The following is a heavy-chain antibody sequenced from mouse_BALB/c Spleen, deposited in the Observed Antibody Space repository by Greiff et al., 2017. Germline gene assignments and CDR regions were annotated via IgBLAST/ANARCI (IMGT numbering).Heavy chain of an antibody. V-gene: IGHV1-54*01. J-gene: IGHJ4*01. Sequence: QVQLKESGAELVRPGTSVKVSCKASGYAFTNYLIEWVKQRPGQGLEWIGVINPGSGGTNYNEKFKGKATLTADKSSSTAYMQLSSLTSDDSAVYFCARDDYYYAMDYWGQGTSVTVSS. CDR1: GYAFTNYL. D-gene: IGHD2-4*01. CDR2: INPGSGGT. CDR3: ARDDYYYAMDY.